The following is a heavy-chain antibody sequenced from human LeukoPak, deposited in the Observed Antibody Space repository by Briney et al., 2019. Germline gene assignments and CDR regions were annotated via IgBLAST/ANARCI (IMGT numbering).Heavy chain of an antibody. CDR3: VRDFRSADY. V-gene: IGHV3-23*01. Sequence: GGSLRLSCTASGFTFSNYAMTWVRQAPGKGLEWVSTISGSGGSIHYADSVKARFIISRDNARNTVYLQMNSLRVEDTAVYYRVRDFRSADYWGQGTLVTVSS. CDR2: ISGSGGSI. J-gene: IGHJ4*02. CDR1: GFTFSNYA.